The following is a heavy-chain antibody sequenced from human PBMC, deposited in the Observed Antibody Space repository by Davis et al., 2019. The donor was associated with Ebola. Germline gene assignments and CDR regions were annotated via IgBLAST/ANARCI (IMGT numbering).Heavy chain of an antibody. CDR1: GFTFSSYS. D-gene: IGHD1-26*01. CDR2: ISSSSSYI. V-gene: IGHV3-21*01. J-gene: IGHJ6*03. Sequence: PGGSLRLSCAASGFTFSSYSMNWVRQAPGKGLEWVSSISSSSSYIYYADSVKGRFTISRDNAKNSLYLQMNSLRAEDTAVYYCARWGSGSYYSYYYYYMDVWGKGTTVTVSS. CDR3: ARWGSGSYYSYYYYYMDV.